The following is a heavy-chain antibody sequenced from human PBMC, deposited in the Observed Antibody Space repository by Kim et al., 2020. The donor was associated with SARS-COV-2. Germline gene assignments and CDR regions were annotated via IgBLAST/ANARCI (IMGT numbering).Heavy chain of an antibody. V-gene: IGHV3-23*01. CDR3: AKALSVVVPAAIGVTRYYYYGMDV. CDR2: ISGSGGST. CDR1: GFTFSSYA. J-gene: IGHJ6*02. D-gene: IGHD2-2*01. Sequence: GGSLRLSCAASGFTFSSYAMSWVRQAPGKGLEWVSAISGSGGSTYYADSVKGRFTISRDNSKNTLYLQMNSLRAEDTAVYYCAKALSVVVPAAIGVTRYYYYGMDVWGQGTTVTVSS.